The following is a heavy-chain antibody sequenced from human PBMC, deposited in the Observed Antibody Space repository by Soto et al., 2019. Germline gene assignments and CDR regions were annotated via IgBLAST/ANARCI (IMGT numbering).Heavy chain of an antibody. D-gene: IGHD6-19*01. CDR1: GYTFSNYG. CDR2: ISGYNGNT. V-gene: IGHV1-18*01. CDR3: ARDRDTSGWYRSNY. Sequence: QVQLVQSGGEVKQPGASVKVSCKTSGYTFSNYGISWVRQAPGQGLEWVGWISGYNGNTKHAQNVQGRVTLTTDTSTSTAYMELWSLTSDDTAVYYCARDRDTSGWYRSNYWGQGTLVSVSS. J-gene: IGHJ4*02.